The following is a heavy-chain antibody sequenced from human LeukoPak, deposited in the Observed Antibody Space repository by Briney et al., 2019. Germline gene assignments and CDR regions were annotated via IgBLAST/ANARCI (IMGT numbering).Heavy chain of an antibody. Sequence: GGSLRLSCAASGFTFSSYAMSWVRQAPGKGLEWVSAISGSGGSTYYADSVKGRFTISRDNSKNTLYLQMNSLRAEDTAVYYCAKADLRYFGWLPPSAYWGQGTLVTVSS. CDR2: ISGSGGST. CDR1: GFTFSSYA. J-gene: IGHJ4*02. D-gene: IGHD3-9*01. CDR3: AKADLRYFGWLPPSAY. V-gene: IGHV3-23*01.